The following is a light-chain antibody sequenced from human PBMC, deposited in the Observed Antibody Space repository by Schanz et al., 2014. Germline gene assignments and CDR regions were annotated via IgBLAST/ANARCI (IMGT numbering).Light chain of an antibody. CDR1: QSISSW. CDR3: QQSYSTPNT. J-gene: IGKJ5*01. Sequence: DIQMTQSPSTLSASVGDRVTITCRASQSISSWLAWYQQKPGKAPKLLIYGASSLQSGVPSRFSGSGFGTHLTPTLSSLQPEGFATYYYQQSYSTPNTFGQGTRLEIK. V-gene: IGKV1-39*01. CDR2: GAS.